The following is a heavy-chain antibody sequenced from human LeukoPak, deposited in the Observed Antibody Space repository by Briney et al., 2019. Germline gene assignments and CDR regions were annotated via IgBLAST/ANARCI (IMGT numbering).Heavy chain of an antibody. J-gene: IGHJ6*02. CDR2: IYYSGGT. CDR1: GGSISSYY. D-gene: IGHD5-18*01. CDR3: ARHKRDTAMVTQYDDYGMEV. Sequence: SETLSLTCTVSGGSISSYYWSWIRQPPGKGLEWIGYIYYSGGTNYNPSLKSRVTISVATSKNPLSLTLRSVTAADTAVYYCARHKRDTAMVTQYDDYGMEVCGQGATVSVSS. V-gene: IGHV4-59*08.